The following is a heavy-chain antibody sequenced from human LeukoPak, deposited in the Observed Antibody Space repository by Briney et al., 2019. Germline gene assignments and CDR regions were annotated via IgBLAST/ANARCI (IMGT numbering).Heavy chain of an antibody. J-gene: IGHJ4*02. CDR2: IYYSGST. Sequence: PSETLSLTCTVSGGSISSGGYYWTWIRQHPGKGLEWIGYIYYSGSTYYNPSLKSRLTISVDTSKNHFSLTLSSVTAADTAVYYCARSYDSSASGFDYWGQGTLVTVSP. CDR3: ARSYDSSASGFDY. CDR1: GGSISSGGYY. V-gene: IGHV4-31*03. D-gene: IGHD3-22*01.